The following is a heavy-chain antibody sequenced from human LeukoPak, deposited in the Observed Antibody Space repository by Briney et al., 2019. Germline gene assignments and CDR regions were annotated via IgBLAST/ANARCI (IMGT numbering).Heavy chain of an antibody. CDR2: ISSSSSYI. D-gene: IGHD6-6*01. J-gene: IGHJ3*02. CDR1: GFTFSSYS. V-gene: IGHV3-21*01. Sequence: KSGGSLRLSCAASGFTFSSYSMNWVRQAPGKGLEWVSSISSSSSYIYYADSVKGRFTISRDNAKNSLYLQMNSLRAEDTAVYYCARAYSSSSGRDAFDIWGQGTMVTVSS. CDR3: ARAYSSSSGRDAFDI.